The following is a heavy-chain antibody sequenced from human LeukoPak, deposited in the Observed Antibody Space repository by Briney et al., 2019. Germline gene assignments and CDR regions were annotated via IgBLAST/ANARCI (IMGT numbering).Heavy chain of an antibody. Sequence: PSETLSLTCTVSGYSISSGYYWGWIRQPPGKGLEWIGSIYHSGRTYYNPSLKSRVTISVDTSKNQFSLKLTSVTASDTAVYYCAREEGAYWGQGTLVTVSS. D-gene: IGHD1-26*01. CDR2: IYHSGRT. J-gene: IGHJ4*02. CDR3: AREEGAY. CDR1: GYSISSGYY. V-gene: IGHV4-38-2*02.